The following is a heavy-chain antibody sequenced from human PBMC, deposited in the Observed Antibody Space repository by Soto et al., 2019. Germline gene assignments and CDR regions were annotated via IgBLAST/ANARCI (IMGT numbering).Heavy chain of an antibody. D-gene: IGHD5-18*01. CDR2: ISYSGTT. CDR3: ATIGSTYGNSFDN. CDR1: GGSIRGGGHY. V-gene: IGHV4-31*01. J-gene: IGHJ5*02. Sequence: QVQLQESGPGLVEPSETLSLTCTVSGGSIRGGGHYWAWIRHRPGKGLECIGYISYSGTTYYNPSLGRPVSISIDTSQGQISLELFSVTAADTALYYCATIGSTYGNSFDNWGQGTLVTVSS.